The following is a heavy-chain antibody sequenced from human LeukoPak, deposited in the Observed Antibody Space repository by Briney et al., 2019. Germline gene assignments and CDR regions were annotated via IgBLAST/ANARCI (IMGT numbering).Heavy chain of an antibody. D-gene: IGHD3-22*01. V-gene: IGHV3-30-3*02. CDR3: AKRGDYFDSSGHYSWAFDY. CDR2: ISYDGSNK. Sequence: GGSLRLSCAASGFTFSGYAMHWVRQAPGKGLEWVAVISYDGSNKYYADSVKGRFTISRDNSKNTLYLQMNSLRTEDTAVYYCAKRGDYFDSSGHYSWAFDYWGQGTLVTVSS. CDR1: GFTFSGYA. J-gene: IGHJ4*02.